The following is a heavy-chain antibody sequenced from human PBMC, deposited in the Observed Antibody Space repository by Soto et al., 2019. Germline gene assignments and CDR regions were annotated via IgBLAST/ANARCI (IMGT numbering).Heavy chain of an antibody. D-gene: IGHD6-13*01. J-gene: IGHJ4*02. Sequence: ASVKVSCKASGYTFTSYYMHWVRQAPGQGLEWMGIINPSGGSTSYAQKFQGRVTMTRDTSTSTVYMELSSLRSEDTAVYYCAREFCSSWYGQYYFDDWGQGILVTVFS. CDR1: GYTFTSYY. CDR3: AREFCSSWYGQYYFDD. CDR2: INPSGGST. V-gene: IGHV1-46*01.